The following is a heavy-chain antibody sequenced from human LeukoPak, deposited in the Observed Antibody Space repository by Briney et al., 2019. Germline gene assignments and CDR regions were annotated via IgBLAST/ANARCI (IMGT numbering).Heavy chain of an antibody. V-gene: IGHV3-48*04. CDR2: ISSSSNNI. D-gene: IGHD2-2*01. CDR1: RFIFSSYS. Sequence: GGSLRLSCAASRFIFSSYSMNWVRQAPGKGLEWVSYISSSSNNIYYADSVKGRFTISRDNAKNSLYLQMNSLRAEDTAVYYCARGRGYCSSTSCYDGSDYWGQGTLVTVSS. J-gene: IGHJ4*02. CDR3: ARGRGYCSSTSCYDGSDY.